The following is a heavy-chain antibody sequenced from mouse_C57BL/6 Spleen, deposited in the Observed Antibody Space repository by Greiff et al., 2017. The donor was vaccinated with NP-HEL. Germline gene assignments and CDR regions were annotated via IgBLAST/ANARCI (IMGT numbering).Heavy chain of an antibody. CDR2: INPNNGGT. D-gene: IGHD1-1*01. CDR1: GYTFTDYN. Sequence: VQLQQSGPELVKPGASVKMSCKASGYTFTDYNMHWVKQSHGKSLEWIGYINPNNGGTSYNQKFKGKATLTVNKSSSTAYMELRSLTSEDSAVYYCARTGITTVGNYCDYWGQGTTLTVSS. CDR3: ARTGITTVGNYCDY. J-gene: IGHJ2*01. V-gene: IGHV1-22*01.